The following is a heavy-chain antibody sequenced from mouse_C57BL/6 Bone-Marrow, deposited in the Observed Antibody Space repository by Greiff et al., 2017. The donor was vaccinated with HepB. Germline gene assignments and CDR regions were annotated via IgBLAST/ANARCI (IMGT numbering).Heavy chain of an antibody. V-gene: IGHV5-9-1*02. Sequence: EVKLMESGEGLVKPGGSLKLSCAASGFTFSSYAMSWVRQTPEKRLEWVAYISSGGDYIYYADTVKGRFTISRDNARNTLYLQMSSLKSEDTAMYYCTRDHYGSWYFDVWGTGTTVTVSS. CDR3: TRDHYGSWYFDV. CDR2: ISSGGDYI. D-gene: IGHD1-1*01. CDR1: GFTFSSYA. J-gene: IGHJ1*03.